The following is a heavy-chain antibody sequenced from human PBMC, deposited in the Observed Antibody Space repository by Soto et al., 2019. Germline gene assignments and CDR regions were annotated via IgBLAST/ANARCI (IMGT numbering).Heavy chain of an antibody. CDR3: AKDGGTMVRGVTKYYYYYGMDV. J-gene: IGHJ6*02. CDR1: GFTFSSYA. CDR2: ISGSGGST. V-gene: IGHV3-23*01. D-gene: IGHD3-10*01. Sequence: GGSLRLSCAASGFTFSSYAMSWVRQAPGKGLEWVSAISGSGGSTYYADSVKGRFTISRDNSKNTLYLQMNSLRAEDTAVYYCAKDGGTMVRGVTKYYYYYGMDVWGQGTTVTVSS.